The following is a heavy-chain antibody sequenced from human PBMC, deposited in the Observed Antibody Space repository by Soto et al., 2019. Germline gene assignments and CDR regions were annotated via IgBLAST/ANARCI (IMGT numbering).Heavy chain of an antibody. CDR1: GGSFSGYY. D-gene: IGHD2-2*01. CDR3: ARVRAAYQLLKYWFDP. J-gene: IGHJ5*02. V-gene: IGHV4-34*01. Sequence: SETLSLTCAVYGGSFSGYYWSWIRQPPGKGLEWIGEINHSGSTNYNPSLKSRVTISVDTSKNQFSLKLSSVTAADTAVYYCARVRAAYQLLKYWFDPWGQGTLVTVSS. CDR2: INHSGST.